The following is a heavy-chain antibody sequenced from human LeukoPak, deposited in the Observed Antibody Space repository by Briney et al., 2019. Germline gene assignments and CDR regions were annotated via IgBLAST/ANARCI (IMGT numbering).Heavy chain of an antibody. D-gene: IGHD2-21*02. Sequence: GGSLRLSCAASGFTFSSYAMSWVRQAPGKGLEWVSAISGSGGSTYYADSVKGRFTISRDNSKNTLYLQMNSLRAEDTAVYYCAKGERAYCGGDCYYDHWGQGTLVTVSS. CDR2: ISGSGGST. CDR1: GFTFSSYA. CDR3: AKGERAYCGGDCYYDH. J-gene: IGHJ4*02. V-gene: IGHV3-23*01.